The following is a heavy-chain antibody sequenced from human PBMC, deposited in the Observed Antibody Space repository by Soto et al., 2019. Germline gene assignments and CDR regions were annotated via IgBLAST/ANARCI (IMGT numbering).Heavy chain of an antibody. J-gene: IGHJ4*02. CDR2: ISDSPTGHT. V-gene: IGHV3-23*01. Sequence: PGGTLRLSCVASGVTFSSYSLNWVRRAPGKGLEWVGTISDSPTGHTHYVESVRDRFTLCLDDSTATVSLKIDSLRAEDTAGYYCTTGMTAHFEDSAQG. CDR1: GVTFSSYS. CDR3: TTGMTAHFED.